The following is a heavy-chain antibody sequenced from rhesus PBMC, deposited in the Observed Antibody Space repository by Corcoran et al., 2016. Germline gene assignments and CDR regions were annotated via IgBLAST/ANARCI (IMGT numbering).Heavy chain of an antibody. CDR1: GYSFTNYW. D-gene: IGHD4-23*01. CDR2: IDPSDSDT. J-gene: IGHJ3*01. V-gene: IGHV5-2*01. CDR3: ARGWGTVTVFDF. Sequence: EVQLVQSGAEVKRPGESLKISCKTSGYSFTNYWISWVRHIPGKGLEWMGAIDPSDSDTSYTPSCQGQVTISADNSIMTADRQWSSLKASDTATYYCARGWGTVTVFDFWGQGLRVTVSS.